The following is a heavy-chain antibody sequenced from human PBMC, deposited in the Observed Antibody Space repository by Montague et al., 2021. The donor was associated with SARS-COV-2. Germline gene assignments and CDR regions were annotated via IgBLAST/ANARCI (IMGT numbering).Heavy chain of an antibody. CDR1: GYSINSYYY. D-gene: IGHD3-10*01. CDR3: ARAPSYGPGKPYQFDY. V-gene: IGHV4-38-2*02. CDR2: SYNSGTT. J-gene: IGHJ4*02. Sequence: SETLSLTCTVSGYSINSYYYCGCIRQPPGKGLEWVGCSYNSGTTHYHPSLKSRVIISLDTSNNHFSLKVPSVTAADTAVYYCARAPSYGPGKPYQFDYWGRGTLVTVSS.